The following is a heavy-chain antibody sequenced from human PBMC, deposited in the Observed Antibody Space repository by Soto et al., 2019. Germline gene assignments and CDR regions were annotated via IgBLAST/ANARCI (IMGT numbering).Heavy chain of an antibody. Sequence: APVEPSCKASGYTFTSYGISWVRQAPGQGLEWMGWISAYNGNTNYAQKLQGRVTMTTDTSTSTAYMELRSLRSDDTAVYYCARGVECGGDCYSDYWGQGTLVTVSS. CDR1: GYTFTSYG. CDR2: ISAYNGNT. J-gene: IGHJ4*02. CDR3: ARGVECGGDCYSDY. D-gene: IGHD2-21*02. V-gene: IGHV1-18*01.